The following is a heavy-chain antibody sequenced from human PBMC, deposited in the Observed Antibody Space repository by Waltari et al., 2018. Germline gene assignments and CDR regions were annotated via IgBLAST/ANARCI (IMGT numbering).Heavy chain of an antibody. CDR2: IIPLFRVT. V-gene: IGHV1-69*01. Sequence: QVQLVQSGAEVKKPGSSVRVSCKAFGGTFNIYAISWVRQAPGQGLEWLGGIIPLFRVTNYAQKFQGRVTLTADESTRIAYMELSSLRSEDTAVYYCARDSLGRTITNYYGMDVWGQGTTVTVSS. CDR1: GGTFNIYA. J-gene: IGHJ6*02. CDR3: ARDSLGRTITNYYGMDV. D-gene: IGHD3-16*02.